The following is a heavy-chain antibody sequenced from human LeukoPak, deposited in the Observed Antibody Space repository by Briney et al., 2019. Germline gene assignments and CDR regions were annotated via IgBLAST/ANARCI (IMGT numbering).Heavy chain of an antibody. J-gene: IGHJ4*02. V-gene: IGHV3-7*01. D-gene: IGHD3-3*01. Sequence: GGSLRLSCAASRFTFSSYWMSWVRQAPGKGLEWVANIKQDGSEKYYVDSVKGRFTISRDNAKNSLYLQMNSLRAEDTAVYYCARGMGYDFWSGYYDYWGQGTWSPSPQ. CDR2: IKQDGSEK. CDR3: ARGMGYDFWSGYYDY. CDR1: RFTFSSYW.